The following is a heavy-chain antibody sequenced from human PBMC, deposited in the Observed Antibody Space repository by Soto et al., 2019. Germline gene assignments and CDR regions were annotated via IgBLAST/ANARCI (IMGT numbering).Heavy chain of an antibody. J-gene: IGHJ5*02. CDR1: GYTFTGYY. CDR2: INPNSGGT. Sequence: GASVKVSCKASGYTFTGYYMHWVRQAPGQGLEWMGWINPNSGGTNYAQKFQGWVTMTRDTSISTAYMELSSLRSEDTAVYYCASRYCSGGSCYGWFDPWGQGTLVTVSS. V-gene: IGHV1-2*04. D-gene: IGHD2-15*01. CDR3: ASRYCSGGSCYGWFDP.